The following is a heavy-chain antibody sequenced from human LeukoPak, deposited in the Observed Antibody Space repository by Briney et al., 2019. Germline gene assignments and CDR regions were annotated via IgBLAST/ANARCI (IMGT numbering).Heavy chain of an antibody. CDR1: GGSFSGYY. J-gene: IGHJ5*02. Sequence: SETLSLTCAVYGGSFSGYYWSWIRQPPGKGLEWIGEINHSGGTNYNPSLKSRVTISVDTSKNQFSLKLSSVTAADTAVYYCASHTPTYSNYTRNCWFDPWGQGTLVTVSS. D-gene: IGHD4-11*01. CDR2: INHSGGT. CDR3: ASHTPTYSNYTRNCWFDP. V-gene: IGHV4-34*01.